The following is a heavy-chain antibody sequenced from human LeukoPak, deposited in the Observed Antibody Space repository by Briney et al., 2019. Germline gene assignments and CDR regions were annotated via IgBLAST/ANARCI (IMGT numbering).Heavy chain of an antibody. CDR2: ISYDGSNK. D-gene: IGHD3-10*01. CDR3: ARGVHLDY. Sequence: PGGSLRLSCAASGFTFSSYGMHWVRQAPGKGLEWVAVISYDGSNKYYADSVKGRFTISRDNSKNTLYLQMNSLRAEDTAVYYCARGVHLDYWGQGTLVTVSS. J-gene: IGHJ4*02. CDR1: GFTFSSYG. V-gene: IGHV3-30*03.